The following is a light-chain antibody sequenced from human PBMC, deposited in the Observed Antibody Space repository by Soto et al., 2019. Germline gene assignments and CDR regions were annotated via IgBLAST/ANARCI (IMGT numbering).Light chain of an antibody. V-gene: IGLV2-8*01. CDR1: SSDVGGYNY. CDR2: EVS. J-gene: IGLJ3*02. Sequence: QSVLTQPPSASGSPGQSVTISCTGTSSDVGGYNYVSWYQQHPGKAPKLMIYEVSKRPSGVPDRFSGSKSVNTASLTVSGLQAEDEATYYCSSYAGSNNLVFGGGTQLTVL. CDR3: SSYAGSNNLV.